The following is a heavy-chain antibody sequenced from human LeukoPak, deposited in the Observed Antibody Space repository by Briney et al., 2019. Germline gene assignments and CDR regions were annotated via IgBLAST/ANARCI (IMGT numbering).Heavy chain of an antibody. CDR1: GGSISSYH. V-gene: IGHV4-4*07. CDR2: VYTSGST. CDR3: ARDGLYSYGYSYFDY. Sequence: PSETLCLTCTVSGGSISSYHWSWIRQPAGKGLEWIGRVYTSGSTNYNPSLKSRVTMSVDTSKEQLSLKLSSVTAADTAVYYCARDGLYSYGYSYFDYWGQGTLVTVSS. J-gene: IGHJ4*02. D-gene: IGHD5-18*01.